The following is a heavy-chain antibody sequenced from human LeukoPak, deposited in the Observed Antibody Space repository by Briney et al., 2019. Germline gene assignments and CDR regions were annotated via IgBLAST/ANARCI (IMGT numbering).Heavy chain of an antibody. V-gene: IGHV4-38-2*01. CDR1: GYSISSGYY. J-gene: IGHJ4*02. CDR3: ARGAVLWFGELTLLPVRRLLTFDY. Sequence: SETLSLTCAVSGYSISSGYYWGWIRQPPGKGLEWIGSIYYSGSTYYNPSLKSRVTISVDTSKNQFSLKLSSVTAADTAVYYCARGAVLWFGELTLLPVRRLLTFDYWGQGTLVTVSS. D-gene: IGHD3-10*01. CDR2: IYYSGST.